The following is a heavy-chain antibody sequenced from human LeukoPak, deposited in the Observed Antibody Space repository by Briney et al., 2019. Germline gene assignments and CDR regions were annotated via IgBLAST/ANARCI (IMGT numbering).Heavy chain of an antibody. CDR1: GGSISSSSYY. CDR3: ARDRVGGAKDFDY. CDR2: IYYSGST. J-gene: IGHJ4*02. V-gene: IGHV4-39*07. D-gene: IGHD2-15*01. Sequence: SETLSLTCTVSGGSISSSSYYWGWIRQPPGKGLEWIGSIYYSGSTNYNPSLKSRVTISVDTSKNQFSLKLRSVTAADTAVYYCARDRVGGAKDFDYWGQGTLVTVSS.